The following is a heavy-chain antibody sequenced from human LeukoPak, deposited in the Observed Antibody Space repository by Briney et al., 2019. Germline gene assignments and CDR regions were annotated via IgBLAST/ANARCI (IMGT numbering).Heavy chain of an antibody. D-gene: IGHD3-22*01. V-gene: IGHV3-23*01. CDR2: IGGDGGST. J-gene: IGHJ4*02. CDR1: GFTFSSYA. CDR3: ARGPSYYYDSSGYLDY. Sequence: GGSLRLSCAASGFTFSSYAMSWVRQTPGKGLEWVSGIGGDGGSTYFADSVKGRFTIYRDNSKNTLYLQMNSLRADDTAVYYCARGPSYYYDSSGYLDYWGQGTLVTVSS.